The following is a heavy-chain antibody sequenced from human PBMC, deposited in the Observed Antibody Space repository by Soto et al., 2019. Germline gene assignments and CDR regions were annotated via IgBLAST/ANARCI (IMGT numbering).Heavy chain of an antibody. J-gene: IGHJ3*01. D-gene: IGHD2-2*01. Sequence: QITLKESGPTLVKPTQTLTLTCTFSGFSLSADGVGVGWIRQPPGKALEWLALIYWDYDQRYSPSLKTRLTITKDTSKNQVVLTMTNMDPVDTATYYCAHAYGGTSWPNDAFDVWGQGTVVTVSS. V-gene: IGHV2-5*02. CDR2: IYWDYDQ. CDR3: AHAYGGTSWPNDAFDV. CDR1: GFSLSADGVG.